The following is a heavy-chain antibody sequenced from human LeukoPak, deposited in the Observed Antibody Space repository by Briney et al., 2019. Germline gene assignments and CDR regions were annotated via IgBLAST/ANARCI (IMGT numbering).Heavy chain of an antibody. D-gene: IGHD6-19*01. J-gene: IGHJ3*02. CDR3: ARGRYSSGWHNTAGAFDI. Sequence: ASVKVSCKASGYTFTSYDINWVRQATGQGLEWMGWMNPNSGNTGYAQKFQGRVTMTRNTSISTAYMELSSLRSEDTAVYYCARGRYSSGWHNTAGAFDIWGQGTMVTVSS. CDR2: MNPNSGNT. CDR1: GYTFTSYD. V-gene: IGHV1-8*01.